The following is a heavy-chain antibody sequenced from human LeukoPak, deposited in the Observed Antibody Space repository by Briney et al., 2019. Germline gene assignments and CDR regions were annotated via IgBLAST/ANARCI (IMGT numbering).Heavy chain of an antibody. CDR2: ISGSGGST. D-gene: IGHD2-21*01. V-gene: IGHV3-23*01. Sequence: PGGSLRLSCAASGFTFSSYAMSWVRQAPGKGLEWVSAISGSGGSTYYADSVKGRFTISRDNSKNTLYLQMNSLRAEDTAVYYCAKEPHASILWWPHGEADYWGQGTLVTVSS. J-gene: IGHJ4*02. CDR1: GFTFSSYA. CDR3: AKEPHASILWWPHGEADY.